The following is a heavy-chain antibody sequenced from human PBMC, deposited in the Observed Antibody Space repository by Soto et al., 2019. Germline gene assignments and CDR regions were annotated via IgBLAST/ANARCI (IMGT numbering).Heavy chain of an antibody. D-gene: IGHD6-19*01. J-gene: IGHJ3*02. CDR3: ARVSDSSGWSKAFDI. Sequence: GASVKVSCKASGGTFSSYTISWVRQAPGQGLEWMGRIIPILGIANYAQKFQGRVTITADKSTSTAYMELSSLRSEDTAVYYCARVSDSSGWSKAFDIWGQGTMVTVSS. CDR1: GGTFSSYT. V-gene: IGHV1-69*02. CDR2: IIPILGIA.